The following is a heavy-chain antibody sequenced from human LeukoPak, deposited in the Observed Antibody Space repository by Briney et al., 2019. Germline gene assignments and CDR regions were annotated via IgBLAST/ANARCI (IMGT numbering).Heavy chain of an antibody. D-gene: IGHD3-10*01. V-gene: IGHV3-7*03. CDR1: GFTFSSYA. CDR3: ANFTLG. J-gene: IGHJ4*02. CDR2: IKEDGSKK. Sequence: GGSLRLSCAASGFTFSSYAMSWVRQAPGKGLEWVANIKEDGSKKNYVDSVKGRFTISGDNAKNSLYLQMNSLRAEGTAVYFCANFTLGWGQGTLVTVSS.